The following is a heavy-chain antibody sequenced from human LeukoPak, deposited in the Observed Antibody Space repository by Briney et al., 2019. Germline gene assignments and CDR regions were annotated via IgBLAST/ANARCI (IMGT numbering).Heavy chain of an antibody. J-gene: IGHJ6*02. V-gene: IGHV3-30-3*01. CDR2: ISYDGSNK. CDR1: GFTFSSYA. D-gene: IGHD2-2*03. Sequence: GGSLRLSCAASGFTFSSYAMHWVRQAPGKGLEWVAVISYDGSNKYHADSVKGRFTISRDNSKNTLYLQMNSLRAEDTAVYYCARDREVGYCSSTSCPSYYYYGMDVWGQGTTVTVSS. CDR3: ARDREVGYCSSTSCPSYYYYGMDV.